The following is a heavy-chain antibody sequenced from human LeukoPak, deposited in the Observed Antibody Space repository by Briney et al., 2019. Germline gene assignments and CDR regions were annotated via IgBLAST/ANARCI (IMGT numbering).Heavy chain of an antibody. CDR2: ISWNSGSI. D-gene: IGHD5-12*01. V-gene: IGHV3-9*01. CDR1: GFTFDDYA. CDR3: AKDRGYSGYDSFDY. Sequence: GGSLRLSCAASGFTFDDYAMHWVRQAPGKGLEWVSGISWNSGSIGYADSVKSRFTISRDNAKNSLYLQMNSLRAEDTALYYCAKDRGYSGYDSFDYWGQGTLVTVSS. J-gene: IGHJ4*02.